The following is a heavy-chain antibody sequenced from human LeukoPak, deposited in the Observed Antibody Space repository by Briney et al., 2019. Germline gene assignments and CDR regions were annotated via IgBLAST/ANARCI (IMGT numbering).Heavy chain of an antibody. D-gene: IGHD3-16*02. J-gene: IGHJ4*02. CDR1: GGSFSGYY. CDR3: ARKSNYVWGSYRYGDFDY. Sequence: SETLSLTCAVYGGSFSGYYWSWIRQPPGKWLEWIGEINHSGSTNYNPSLKSRVTISVDTPKNQFSLKLSSVTAADTAVYYCARKSNYVWGSYRYGDFDYWGQGTLVTVSS. V-gene: IGHV4-34*01. CDR2: INHSGST.